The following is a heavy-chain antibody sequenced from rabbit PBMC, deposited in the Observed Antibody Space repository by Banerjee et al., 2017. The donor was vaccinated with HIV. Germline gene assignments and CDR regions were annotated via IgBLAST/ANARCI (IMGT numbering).Heavy chain of an antibody. Sequence: QEQLVESGGGLVTLGESLKLSCKASGIDFSSYGISWVRQAPGKGLEWIAYIYPDYGNAYYASWVNGRFTISKTSSTTVTLQMTSLTAADTATYFCARRPRYDNNDGHLWGQGTLVTVS. V-gene: IGHV1S45*01. CDR1: GIDFSSYG. CDR2: IYPDYGNA. CDR3: ARRPRYDNNDGHL. D-gene: IGHD2-1*01. J-gene: IGHJ3*01.